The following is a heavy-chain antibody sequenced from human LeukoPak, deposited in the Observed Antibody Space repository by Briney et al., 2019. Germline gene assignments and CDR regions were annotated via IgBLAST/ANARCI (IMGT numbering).Heavy chain of an antibody. V-gene: IGHV3-15*01. CDR3: AKDPYYYGSGSYQGVPDY. Sequence: PGGSLRLSCAASGFTFSNAWMSWVRQAPGKGLEWVGRIKSKTDGGTTDYAAPVKGRFTISRDDSKNTLYLQMNSLRAEDTAVYYCAKDPYYYGSGSYQGVPDYWGQGTLVTVSS. CDR2: IKSKTDGGTT. D-gene: IGHD3-10*01. CDR1: GFTFSNAW. J-gene: IGHJ4*02.